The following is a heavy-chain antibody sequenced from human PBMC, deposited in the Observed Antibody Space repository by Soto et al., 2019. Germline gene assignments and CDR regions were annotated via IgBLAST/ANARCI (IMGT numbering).Heavy chain of an antibody. CDR2: IYWDDDK. CDR1: GFSLSTSGVG. Sequence: QITLKESGPTLVKPTQTLTLTCTFSGFSLSTSGVGVGWIRQPPGKALEWLALIYWDDDKRYSPSLKSRLTITKDTSKNQVVLTMTNMDPVDTATYYCAHRLRAATGLDFAYWGQGTLVTVSS. CDR3: AHRLRAATGLDFAY. D-gene: IGHD1-1*01. J-gene: IGHJ4*02. V-gene: IGHV2-5*02.